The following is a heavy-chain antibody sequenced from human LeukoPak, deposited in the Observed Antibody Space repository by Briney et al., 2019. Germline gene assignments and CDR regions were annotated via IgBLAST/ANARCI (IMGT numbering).Heavy chain of an antibody. Sequence: ASVKVSCKTSGYTFTAYYLHWVRQAPGQGLEWMGYIDPNINGATYAQKFQGRVTLTRDRSISTVYMELSSLTSDDTAIYYCARKSGSFDYWGQGTLVTVSS. CDR2: IDPNINGA. CDR1: GYTFTAYY. D-gene: IGHD1-26*01. V-gene: IGHV1-2*02. J-gene: IGHJ4*02. CDR3: ARKSGSFDY.